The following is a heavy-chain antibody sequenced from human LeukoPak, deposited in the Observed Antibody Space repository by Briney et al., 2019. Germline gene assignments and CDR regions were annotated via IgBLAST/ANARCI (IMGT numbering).Heavy chain of an antibody. Sequence: SETLSVTCAVSGGSISRYYLSWIWQPPGKGLEWIGYIYYTGSTNYNPSLKSRVTISVDTSKNQFSLKLSSVTAADTAVYYCARSYGDNLNFDYWGQGSLVTVSS. CDR2: IYYTGST. CDR3: ARSYGDNLNFDY. D-gene: IGHD4-17*01. CDR1: GGSISRYY. V-gene: IGHV4-59*01. J-gene: IGHJ4*02.